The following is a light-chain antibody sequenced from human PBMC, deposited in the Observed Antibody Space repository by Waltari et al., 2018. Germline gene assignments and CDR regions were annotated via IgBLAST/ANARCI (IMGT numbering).Light chain of an antibody. V-gene: IGLV1-47*01. CDR3: AAWDDSRSGPGWV. J-gene: IGLJ3*02. Sequence: QSVLTQPPSASGTPGQRVTISCSGGTSNTGNNYVYWYQQLPGTAPKPLIYRNTQRPSGVPVRFPGSKSGTSASLAISGLRSEDEAAYFCAAWDDSRSGPGWVFGGGTEMTVL. CDR1: TSNTGNNY. CDR2: RNT.